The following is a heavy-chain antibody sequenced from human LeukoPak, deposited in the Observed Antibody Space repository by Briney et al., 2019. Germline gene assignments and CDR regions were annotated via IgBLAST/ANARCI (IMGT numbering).Heavy chain of an antibody. CDR3: AKDVSGLYGGAFDC. CDR2: ISGSGGST. D-gene: IGHD6-19*01. J-gene: IGHJ4*02. Sequence: PGGSLRLSCAASGFTFSNYAMSWVRQAPGKGLEWVSAISGSGGSTYYADSVKGRFTISRDNSKNTLYLQMNSLRAEDTAVYSCAKDVSGLYGGAFDCWGQGTLVTVSS. CDR1: GFTFSNYA. V-gene: IGHV3-23*01.